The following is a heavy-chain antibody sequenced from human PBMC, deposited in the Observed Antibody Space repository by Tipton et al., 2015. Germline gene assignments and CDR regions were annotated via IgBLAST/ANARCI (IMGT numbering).Heavy chain of an antibody. CDR1: FSNYG. Sequence: FSNYGMHWVRQAPGKGLEWIGYIYYSGHTKYNPSLKSRVTISADTSKNQFSLKMTSVTAADTAVYYCARAVAGTFDYWGQGTLVTVSP. CDR2: IYYSGHT. CDR3: ARAVAGTFDY. D-gene: IGHD6-19*01. V-gene: IGHV4-59*01. J-gene: IGHJ4*02.